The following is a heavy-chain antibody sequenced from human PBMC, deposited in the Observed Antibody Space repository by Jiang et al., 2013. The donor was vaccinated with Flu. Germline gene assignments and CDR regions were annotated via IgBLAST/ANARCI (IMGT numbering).Heavy chain of an antibody. J-gene: IGHJ6*02. CDR3: ARGRPHYCGMDV. CDR1: GDSVSSNSAA. D-gene: IGHD6-6*01. CDR2: TYYASKWIY. Sequence: SQTLSLTCAISGDSVSSNSAAWNWIRLSPSRGLEWLGRTYYASKWIYDYAVSVKSRITINPDTSKNQLSLQLNSVTHEDTAVYYCARGRPHYCGMDVWGQGTTVTVSS. V-gene: IGHV6-1*01.